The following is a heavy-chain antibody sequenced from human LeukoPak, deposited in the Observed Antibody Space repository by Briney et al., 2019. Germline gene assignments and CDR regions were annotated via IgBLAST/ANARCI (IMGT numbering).Heavy chain of an antibody. CDR3: ARERIAAHPAFDI. CDR1: GFTFDTYW. V-gene: IGHV3-7*01. J-gene: IGHJ3*02. Sequence: PGGSLRLSCAASGFTFDTYWMSWVRQALGKGLEWVANIKQDGSEKYSVDSVKGRFTISRDNAKNSLYLQMNSLRAEDTAVYYRARERIAAHPAFDIWGQGTMVTVSS. D-gene: IGHD6-6*01. CDR2: IKQDGSEK.